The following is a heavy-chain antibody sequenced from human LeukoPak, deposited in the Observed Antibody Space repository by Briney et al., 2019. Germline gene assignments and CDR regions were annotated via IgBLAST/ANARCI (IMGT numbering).Heavy chain of an antibody. CDR1: RGTFSSYG. V-gene: IGHV1-69*10. J-gene: IGHJ5*02. D-gene: IGHD2-2*01. CDR3: ARAIRGRMIVVPADTRFDP. Sequence: SVKVSCKASRGTFSSYGISWVRQAPGQGLEWMGGIIPILGITNYAQKFQGRVTITADKSTSTVYMELSSLRSEDTAVYYCARAIRGRMIVVPADTRFDPWGQGTLVTVSS. CDR2: IIPILGIT.